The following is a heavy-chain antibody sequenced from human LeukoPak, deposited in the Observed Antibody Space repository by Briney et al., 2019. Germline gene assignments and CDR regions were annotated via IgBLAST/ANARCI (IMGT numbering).Heavy chain of an antibody. V-gene: IGHV4-59*01. CDR1: GGSISGYY. D-gene: IGHD3-9*01. CDR2: IYYSGNT. J-gene: IGHJ3*01. CDR3: ARRGTGYSDYTFDV. Sequence: SETLSLTCTVSGGSISGYYWSWIRQPPGKRLEWIGLIYYSGNTNYNPSLKSRVTISIDTSKNQFSLKLSSVTAADAAVYYCARRGTGYSDYTFDVWGRGTMVTVSS.